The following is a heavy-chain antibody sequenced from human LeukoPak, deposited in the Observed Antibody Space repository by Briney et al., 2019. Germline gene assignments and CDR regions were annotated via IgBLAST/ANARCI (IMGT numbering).Heavy chain of an antibody. CDR3: ARDLRSSGYFFDY. CDR2: ISGYNGNT. J-gene: IGHJ4*02. Sequence: ASVKVSCKASGYTFTNYGISWVRQAPGQGLEWMGWISGYNGNTTYAQNLQGRVTMTTDTSTSTAYMELRSLRSDDTAVYYCARDLRSSGYFFDYWGQGTLVTVSS. V-gene: IGHV1-18*01. CDR1: GYTFTNYG. D-gene: IGHD3-22*01.